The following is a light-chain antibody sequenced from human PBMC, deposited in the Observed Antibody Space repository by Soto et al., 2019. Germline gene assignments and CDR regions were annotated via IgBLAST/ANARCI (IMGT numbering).Light chain of an antibody. V-gene: IGKV1-33*01. CDR2: DAS. J-gene: IGKJ5*01. CDR1: QDISNY. Sequence: DIQMTQSPSSLSASVGDRVTITCQASQDISNYLNWYQQKPGKAPKLLIYDASNLETGVPSRFSGHGSGTDFTFTISTLQDEDIATYYCQQYDNLPITFAQGTRLQIK. CDR3: QQYDNLPIT.